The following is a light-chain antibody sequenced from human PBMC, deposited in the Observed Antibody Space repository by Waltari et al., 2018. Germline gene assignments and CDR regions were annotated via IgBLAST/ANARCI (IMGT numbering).Light chain of an antibody. J-gene: IGLJ3*02. V-gene: IGLV1-44*01. CDR1: TSNIGSNT. Sequence: QSVLTQPPSPSGTPGQRVTISCSGSTSNIGSNTVNWYQQLPGTAPKLLIYTNNQRPSGVPDRFSGSKSGTSASLAISGLQSEDEADYYCAAWDDSLSGPGFGGGTKVTVL. CDR3: AAWDDSLSGPG. CDR2: TNN.